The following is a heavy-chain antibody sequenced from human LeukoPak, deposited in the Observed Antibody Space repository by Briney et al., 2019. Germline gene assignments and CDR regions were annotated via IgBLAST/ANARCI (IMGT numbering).Heavy chain of an antibody. CDR1: GFTFSGYG. J-gene: IGHJ4*02. D-gene: IGHD5-18*01. Sequence: GGSLRLSCAASGFTFSGYGMHWVRQAPGKGLKWGAFLSYDGSKKYYARPGKGRFTIPRENFKNTLYLQMNSLRAEDTAVYYCAKDRRGYSYGPFDYWGQGTLVTVSS. CDR2: LSYDGSKK. V-gene: IGHV3-30*18. CDR3: AKDRRGYSYGPFDY.